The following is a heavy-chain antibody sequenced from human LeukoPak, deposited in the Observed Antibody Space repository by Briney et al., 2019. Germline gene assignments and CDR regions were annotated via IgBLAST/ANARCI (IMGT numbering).Heavy chain of an antibody. CDR2: IYNGGNT. Sequence: TSETLSLTCTVSGVSINTYYASWIRQAPGKGLEFIGFIYNGGNTNYNPPLKSRATISVDTSNNQFSLRLTSVTAADTAMYYCAAGPWELDFWGQGTLVTVSS. J-gene: IGHJ4*02. V-gene: IGHV4-4*09. D-gene: IGHD1-26*01. CDR3: AAGPWELDF. CDR1: GVSINTYY.